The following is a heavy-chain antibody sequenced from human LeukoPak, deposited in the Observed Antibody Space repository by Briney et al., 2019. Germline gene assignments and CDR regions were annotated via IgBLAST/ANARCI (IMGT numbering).Heavy chain of an antibody. CDR1: GFTVSSNY. V-gene: IGHV3-53*01. CDR2: IYSGGTT. CDR3: ARVSHGGLQAYYYYYMDV. Sequence: GGSLRLSCAASGFTVSSNYMSWVRQAPGKGLEWVSVIYSGGTTYYADSVKGRFTIPRDNSKNTLYLQMNSLRAEDTAVYYCARVSHGGLQAYYYYYMDVWGKGTTVTVSS. J-gene: IGHJ6*03. D-gene: IGHD4-11*01.